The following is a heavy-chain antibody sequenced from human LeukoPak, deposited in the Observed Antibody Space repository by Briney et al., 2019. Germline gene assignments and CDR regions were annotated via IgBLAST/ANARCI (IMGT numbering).Heavy chain of an antibody. CDR1: GGSISSYY. CDR2: IYTSGST. CDR3: ARDRKGSGWCGAAFDY. Sequence: PSETLSLTCTVSGGSISSYYWSWIRQPAGKGLEWIGRIYTSGSTNYNPSLKSRVTMSVDTSKNQFSLKLSSVTAADTAVYYCARDRKGSGWCGAAFDYWGQGTLVTVSS. D-gene: IGHD6-19*01. J-gene: IGHJ4*02. V-gene: IGHV4-4*07.